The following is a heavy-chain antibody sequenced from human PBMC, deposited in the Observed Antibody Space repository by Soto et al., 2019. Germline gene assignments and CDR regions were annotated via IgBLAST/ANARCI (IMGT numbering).Heavy chain of an antibody. V-gene: IGHV4-31*03. CDR2: IYYSGST. CDR1: GGSISSDGNY. Sequence: QVQLQESGPGLVKSSQTLSLTCTVSGGSISSDGNYWSWIRQHPGKGLEWIGYIYYSGSTYYNPSLKSRVNISVDTSKNQFSLKLNSVTAAATAVYYCARARMVRGIIYYYGMDVWGQGTTVTVSS. CDR3: ARARMVRGIIYYYGMDV. D-gene: IGHD3-10*01. J-gene: IGHJ6*02.